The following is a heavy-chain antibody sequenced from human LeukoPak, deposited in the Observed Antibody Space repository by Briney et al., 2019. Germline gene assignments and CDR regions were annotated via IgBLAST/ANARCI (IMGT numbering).Heavy chain of an antibody. CDR3: ARYSRDNDYMLDY. CDR1: GGSISTNY. D-gene: IGHD4-11*01. J-gene: IGHJ4*02. CDR2: LYNSRSC. Sequence: SETLSLTCSVSGGSISTNYRSWLRQPSGKGLEWIGCLYNSRSCNYNPSLESRITMSLDTSNSQFFLNLNSVTAADTAVYYCARYSRDNDYMLDYWGQGILVTVSS. V-gene: IGHV4-59*01.